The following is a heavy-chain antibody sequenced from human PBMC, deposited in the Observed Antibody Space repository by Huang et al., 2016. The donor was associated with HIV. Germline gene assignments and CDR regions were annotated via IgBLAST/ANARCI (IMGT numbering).Heavy chain of an antibody. CDR2: INPKGGGT. CDR1: GYTFTDSN. Sequence: QVQLVQSGAEVQNPGASVRVSCKASGYTFTDSNIHWVRQAPGQGLEGMGGINPKGGGTIYAQRFQGRITMTRDTTISTVHMDLRRIQSDDTAVYFCARDWSFGSSTSPADWGQGTLVTVSS. J-gene: IGHJ4*02. D-gene: IGHD6-6*01. CDR3: ARDWSFGSSTSPAD. V-gene: IGHV1-2*02.